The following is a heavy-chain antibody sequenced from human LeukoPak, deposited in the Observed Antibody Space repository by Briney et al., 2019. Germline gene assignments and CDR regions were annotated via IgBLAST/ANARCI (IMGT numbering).Heavy chain of an antibody. CDR3: ARNDDGTFYFDY. J-gene: IGHJ4*02. CDR2: ISYDGSSK. Sequence: PGGSLRLSCAASGFIFRNYAMHWVRQAPGKGLEWVAVISYDGSSKYYADSMMGRFTISRDNSKKTLYLEMNSPRAEDTAMYYCARNDDGTFYFDYWGQGALVPASS. CDR1: GFIFRNYA. V-gene: IGHV3-30-3*01. D-gene: IGHD5-24*01.